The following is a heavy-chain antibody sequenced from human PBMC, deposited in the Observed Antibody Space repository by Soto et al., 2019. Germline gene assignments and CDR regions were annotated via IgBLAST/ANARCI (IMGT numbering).Heavy chain of an antibody. Sequence: EVQLVESGGGLVKPGGSLRLSCAASGFTYTRYSMNWVRQAPGKGLEWVSSISSTTNYIYYGDSMKGRFTISRDNAKNSLNLEINSLKAEDTAVYYCARESADLTSNFDYWGQGTLVTVSS. J-gene: IGHJ4*02. CDR1: GFTYTRYS. V-gene: IGHV3-21*06. CDR3: ARESADLTSNFDY. CDR2: ISSTTNYI.